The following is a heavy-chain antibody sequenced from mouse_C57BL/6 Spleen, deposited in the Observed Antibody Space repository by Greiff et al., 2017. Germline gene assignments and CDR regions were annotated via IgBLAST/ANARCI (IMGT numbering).Heavy chain of an antibody. J-gene: IGHJ3*01. V-gene: IGHV5-17*01. CDR3: ARIFDGYEAWFAY. CDR2: ISSGSSTI. Sequence: EVQLVESGGGLVKPGGSLKLSCAASGFTFSDYGMHWVRQAPEKGLEWVAYISSGSSTIYYADTVKGRFTISRDNAKNTLFLQMTSLRSEDTAMYYCARIFDGYEAWFAYWGQGTLVTVSA. CDR1: GFTFSDYG. D-gene: IGHD2-2*01.